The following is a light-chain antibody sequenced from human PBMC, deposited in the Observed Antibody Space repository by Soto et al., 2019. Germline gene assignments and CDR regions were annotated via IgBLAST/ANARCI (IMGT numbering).Light chain of an antibody. CDR2: GAS. V-gene: IGKV3-20*01. CDR3: QHYGSSPKT. J-gene: IGKJ1*01. CDR1: QSVISSY. Sequence: EIVLTQSPGTLSLSPGERATLSCRASQSVISSYLAWYQQKPGQAPRLLIYGASSRATGIPDRFSGSGSGTDFTLTISILEPEDFEVYYCQHYGSSPKTFCQGTKVEIK.